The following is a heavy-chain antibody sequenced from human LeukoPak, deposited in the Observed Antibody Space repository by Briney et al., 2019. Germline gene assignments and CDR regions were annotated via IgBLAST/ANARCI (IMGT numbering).Heavy chain of an antibody. CDR1: GFTFSSYA. CDR2: ISGSGGST. V-gene: IGHV3-23*01. Sequence: VGSLRLSCAASGFTFSSYAMSWVRQAPGKGLEWVSAISGSGGSTYYADSVKGRFTISRDNSKNTLYLQMNSLRAEDTAVYYCAKALDYDFWSGYPGVDPWGQGTLVTVSS. CDR3: AKALDYDFWSGYPGVDP. D-gene: IGHD3-3*01. J-gene: IGHJ5*02.